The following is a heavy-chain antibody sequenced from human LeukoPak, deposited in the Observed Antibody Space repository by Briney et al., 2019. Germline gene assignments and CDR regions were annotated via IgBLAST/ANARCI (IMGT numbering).Heavy chain of an antibody. V-gene: IGHV4-39*07. D-gene: IGHD6-13*01. CDR2: INHSGST. CDR3: ARSRSSSWVFDY. J-gene: IGHJ4*02. Sequence: SETLSLTCTVSGGSISSSSYYWGWIRQPPGKGLEWIGEINHSGSTNYNPSLKSRVTISVDTSKNQFSLKLSSVTAADTAVYYCARSRSSSWVFDYWGQGTLVTVSS. CDR1: GGSISSSSYY.